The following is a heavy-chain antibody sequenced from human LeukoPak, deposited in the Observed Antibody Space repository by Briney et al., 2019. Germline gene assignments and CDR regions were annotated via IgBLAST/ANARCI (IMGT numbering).Heavy chain of an antibody. CDR2: IYYSGST. CDR1: GGSISSSSYY. D-gene: IGHD5-12*01. Sequence: SETLSLTCTVSGGSISSSSYYWGWIRQPPGKGLEWIGGIYYSGSTYYNPSLKSRVTISVDTSKNQFSLKLSSVTAADTAVYYCARAHEYSGYDLGVDYWGQGTLVTVSS. CDR3: ARAHEYSGYDLGVDY. J-gene: IGHJ4*02. V-gene: IGHV4-39*07.